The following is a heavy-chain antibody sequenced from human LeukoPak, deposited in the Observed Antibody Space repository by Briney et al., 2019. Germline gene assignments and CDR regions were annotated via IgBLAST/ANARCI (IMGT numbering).Heavy chain of an antibody. CDR1: GYTFSSYA. J-gene: IGHJ4*02. D-gene: IGHD3-10*01. V-gene: IGHV1-69*04. CDR2: IIPILGIA. CDR3: ARGSGSYFPRDY. Sequence: GASVKVSCKASGYTFSSYAISWVRQAPGQGLEWMGRIIPILGIANYAQKFQGRATITADKSTSTAYMELSSLRSEDTAVYYCARGSGSYFPRDYWGQGTLVTVSS.